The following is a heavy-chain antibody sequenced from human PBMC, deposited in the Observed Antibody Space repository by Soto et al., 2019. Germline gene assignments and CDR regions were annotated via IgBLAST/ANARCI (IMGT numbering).Heavy chain of an antibody. Sequence: GESLISCKASGYIFIDYWIGWVRQMPGKGLEWMGSGYPRDSDTRYSPSFQGQVTISADRSTGTAFLQWRSLKASATALYYCARPPLPGYSIHFNSWGQGTLVTVSS. CDR2: GYPRDSDT. V-gene: IGHV5-51*01. CDR3: ARPPLPGYSIHFNS. J-gene: IGHJ4*02. CDR1: GYIFIDYW. D-gene: IGHD5-18*01.